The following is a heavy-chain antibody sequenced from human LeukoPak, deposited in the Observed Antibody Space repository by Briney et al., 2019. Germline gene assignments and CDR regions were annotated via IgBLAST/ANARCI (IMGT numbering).Heavy chain of an antibody. Sequence: PGGSLRLSCAASGFTFSSYWMTWVRQAPGKGLEWVANIKEDGSEKIYVDSVKGRFTISRDNAKNSVYLQMNSLGAEDTAVYYCARAVTIFGVVTFRPIYYYDYCGQGTLVTVSS. D-gene: IGHD3-3*01. V-gene: IGHV3-7*01. J-gene: IGHJ4*02. CDR1: GFTFSSYW. CDR3: ARAVTIFGVVTFRPIYYYDY. CDR2: IKEDGSEK.